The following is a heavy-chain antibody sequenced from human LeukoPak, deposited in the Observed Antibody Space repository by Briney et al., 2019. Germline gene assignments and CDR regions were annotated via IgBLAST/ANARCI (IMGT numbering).Heavy chain of an antibody. CDR1: GGTFSSYA. CDR2: IIPIFGTA. D-gene: IGHD3-3*01. J-gene: IGHJ5*02. V-gene: IGHV1-69*13. CDR3: ARAVWSGYYLNWFDP. Sequence: SVTVSCKASGGTFSSYAISWVRQAPGQGLEWMGGIIPIFGTANYAQKFQGRVTITADESTSTAYMELSSLRSEDTAVYYCARAVWSGYYLNWFDPWGQGTLVTVSS.